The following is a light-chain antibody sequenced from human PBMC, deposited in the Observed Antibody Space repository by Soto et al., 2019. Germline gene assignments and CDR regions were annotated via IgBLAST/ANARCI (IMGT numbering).Light chain of an antibody. CDR1: QSVFYSSNNKNY. J-gene: IGKJ1*01. CDR2: WAS. V-gene: IGKV4-1*01. Sequence: DIVMSQSPDSLAVSLGERATINCKSSQSVFYSSNNKNYFAWYQQKPGQPPKLLIYWASTRESGVPDRFSGSGSGKDFTLTIGSLQAEDVAVYYCQQYYRPWTFGQGTKVEIK. CDR3: QQYYRPWT.